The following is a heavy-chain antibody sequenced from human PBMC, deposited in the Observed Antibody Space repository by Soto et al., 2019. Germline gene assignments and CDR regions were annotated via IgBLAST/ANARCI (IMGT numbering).Heavy chain of an antibody. D-gene: IGHD1-26*01. J-gene: IGHJ4*02. Sequence: ASVKVSCKASGYTFSDYYIHWVRQAPGKGLEWMGGFDPEDGETIYAQKFQGRVTMTEDTSTDTAYMELSSLRSEDTAVYYCATGIVGATFDYWGQGTLVTVSS. V-gene: IGHV1-24*01. CDR2: FDPEDGET. CDR1: GYTFSDYY. CDR3: ATGIVGATFDY.